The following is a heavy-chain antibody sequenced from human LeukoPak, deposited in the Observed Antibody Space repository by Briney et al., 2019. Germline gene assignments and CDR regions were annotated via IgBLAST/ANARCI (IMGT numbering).Heavy chain of an antibody. D-gene: IGHD3-22*01. V-gene: IGHV3-30*18. CDR3: AKSLVVTENDYYYYGMDV. CDR2: ISYDGSNK. Sequence: GGSLRLSCAASGFTFSSYGMHWVRQAPGKGLEWVAVISYDGSNKYYADSVKGRFTISRDNSKSTLYLQMNSLRAEDTAVYYCAKSLVVTENDYYYYGMDVWGQGTTVTVSS. CDR1: GFTFSSYG. J-gene: IGHJ6*02.